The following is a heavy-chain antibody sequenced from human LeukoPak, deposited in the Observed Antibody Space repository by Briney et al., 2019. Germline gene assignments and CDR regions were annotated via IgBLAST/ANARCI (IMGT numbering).Heavy chain of an antibody. V-gene: IGHV3-11*01. CDR2: ISSSGSTI. CDR1: GFTFSDYY. Sequence: GGSLRLSCAASGFTFSDYYMSWIRQAPGKGLEWVSYISSSGSTIYYADSVKGRFTISRDNAKNSLYLQMNSLRAEDTAVYYCAKVETGTPDFPFDYWGQGTLVTVSS. D-gene: IGHD1-1*01. CDR3: AKVETGTPDFPFDY. J-gene: IGHJ4*02.